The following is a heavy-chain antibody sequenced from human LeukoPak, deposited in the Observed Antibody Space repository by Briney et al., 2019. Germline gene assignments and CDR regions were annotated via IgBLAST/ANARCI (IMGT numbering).Heavy chain of an antibody. CDR1: GYTFTGYY. J-gene: IGHJ6*02. Sequence: ASVKVSCKASGYTFTGYYMHWVRQAPGQGLEWMGWINPNSVGTNYAQKFQGRVTMTRDTSISTAYMELSRLRSDDTAVYYCASLTTRRFGVDVWGRGTTVTVSS. CDR2: INPNSVGT. V-gene: IGHV1-2*02. CDR3: ASLTTRRFGVDV. D-gene: IGHD3-10*01.